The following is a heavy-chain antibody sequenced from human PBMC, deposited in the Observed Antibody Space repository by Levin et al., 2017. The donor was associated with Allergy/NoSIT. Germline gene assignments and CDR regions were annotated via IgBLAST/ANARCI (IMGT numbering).Heavy chain of an antibody. D-gene: IGHD3-10*01. CDR3: AKARGRSFYYGLGVGAFDI. Sequence: PSETLSLTCAVYGGSFSGYYWSWIRQPPGKGLEWIGEINHSGSTNYNPSLKSRVTISVDTSKNQFSLKLSSVTAADTAVYYCAKARGRSFYYGLGVGAFDIWGQGTMVTVSS. CDR2: INHSGST. V-gene: IGHV4-34*01. J-gene: IGHJ3*02. CDR1: GGSFSGYY.